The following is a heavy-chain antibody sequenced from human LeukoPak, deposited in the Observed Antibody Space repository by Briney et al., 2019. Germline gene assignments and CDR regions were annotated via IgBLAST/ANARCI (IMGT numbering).Heavy chain of an antibody. CDR2: IYTSGST. CDR1: GGSISSGFYY. CDR3: ASSSGSYARGGIDP. Sequence: PSETLSLTCTVSGGSISSGFYYWSWIRQPAGKGLEWIGRIYTSGSTNYNPSLKSRATISVDTSKNQFSLKLSSVTAADTAVYYCASSSGSYARGGIDPWGQGTLVTVSS. D-gene: IGHD1-26*01. V-gene: IGHV4-61*02. J-gene: IGHJ5*02.